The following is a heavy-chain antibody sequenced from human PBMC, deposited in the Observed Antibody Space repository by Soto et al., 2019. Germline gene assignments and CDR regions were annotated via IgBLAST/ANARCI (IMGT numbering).Heavy chain of an antibody. V-gene: IGHV3-64*01. CDR3: ARGIGGYDFGY. D-gene: IGHD5-12*01. J-gene: IGHJ4*02. CDR2: ISSNGGST. Sequence: EVQLVESGGGLVQPGGSLRLSCAASGFTFSSYAMHRVRQAPGKGLEYVSVISSNGGSTYYANSVKGRFTISRDNSKNTLYLQMGSLRAEDMAVYYCARGIGGYDFGYWGQGTLVTVSS. CDR1: GFTFSSYA.